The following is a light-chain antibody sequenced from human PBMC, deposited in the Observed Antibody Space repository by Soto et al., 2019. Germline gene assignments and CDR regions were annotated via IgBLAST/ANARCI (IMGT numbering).Light chain of an antibody. CDR1: SSDVGGYNY. CDR3: SSYTSSSTRV. CDR2: EVS. V-gene: IGLV2-14*01. J-gene: IGLJ1*01. Sequence: QSVLTQPPSVSGAPGQMITISCTGSSSDVGGYNYVSWYQQHPGKAPKLMIYEVSNRPSGVSNRFSGPKSGNTASLTISGLQAEDEADYYCSSYTSSSTRVFGTGTKVTVL.